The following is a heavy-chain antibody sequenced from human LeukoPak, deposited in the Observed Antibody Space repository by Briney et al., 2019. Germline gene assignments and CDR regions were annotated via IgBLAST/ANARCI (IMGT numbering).Heavy chain of an antibody. CDR3: ARVGGSGWYGYYYYYYCMDV. CDR2: ISSSSSYI. Sequence: PGGSLRLSCAASGFTFSSYSMNWVRQAPGKGLEWVSSISSSSSYIYYADSVKGRFTISRDNAKNSLYLQMNSLRAKDTAVYYCARVGGSGWYGYYYYYYCMDVWGKGTTVTVSS. J-gene: IGHJ6*03. CDR1: GFTFSSYS. V-gene: IGHV3-21*01. D-gene: IGHD6-19*01.